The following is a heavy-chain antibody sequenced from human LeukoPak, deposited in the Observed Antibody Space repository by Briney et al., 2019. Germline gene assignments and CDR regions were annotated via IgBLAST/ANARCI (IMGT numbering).Heavy chain of an antibody. CDR3: ARDSGTTGEVKFDP. Sequence: SETLSLTCTVSGRSISSYYWSWIRQPAGKGLEWIGRIYSGGTTTYNPSLKSRVTMSADTAKNQVSLRLSSVTAADTAVYYCARDSGTTGEVKFDPWGQGSLVTVSS. CDR1: GRSISSYY. V-gene: IGHV4-4*07. CDR2: IYSGGTT. D-gene: IGHD3-10*01. J-gene: IGHJ5*02.